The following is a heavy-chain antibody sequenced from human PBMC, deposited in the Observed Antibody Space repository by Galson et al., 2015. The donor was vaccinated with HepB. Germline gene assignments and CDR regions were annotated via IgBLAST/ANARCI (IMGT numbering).Heavy chain of an antibody. CDR3: ARYLHYCSSTSCYVSAAFDI. CDR2: INPSGGST. Sequence: SVKVSCKASGYTFTSYYMHWVRQAPGQGLEWMGIINPSGGSTSYAQKFQGRVTMTRDTSTSTVYMELSSLRSEDTAVYYCARYLHYCSSTSCYVSAAFDIWGQGTMVTVSS. D-gene: IGHD2-2*01. J-gene: IGHJ3*02. V-gene: IGHV1-46*03. CDR1: GYTFTSYY.